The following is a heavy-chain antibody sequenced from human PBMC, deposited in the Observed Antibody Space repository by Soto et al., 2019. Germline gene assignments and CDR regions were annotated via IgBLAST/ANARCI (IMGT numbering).Heavy chain of an antibody. CDR2: IWYDGSNK. CDR3: ARGGGGSNMGYFDY. D-gene: IGHD2-15*01. Sequence: PGGSLRFSCAASGFTFSSFGMHWVRQAQGKGLEWVAVIWYDGSNKYYADSVKGRFTISRDNSKNTLYLQMNSLRAEDTAVYYCARGGGGSNMGYFDYWGQGTLVTVSS. J-gene: IGHJ4*02. V-gene: IGHV3-33*01. CDR1: GFTFSSFG.